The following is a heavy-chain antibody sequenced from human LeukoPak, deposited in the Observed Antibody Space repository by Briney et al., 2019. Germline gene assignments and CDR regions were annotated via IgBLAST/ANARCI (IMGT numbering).Heavy chain of an antibody. Sequence: PGGSLRLSCAASGFTFSSYSMNWVRQAPGKGLEWVSSISSSSSYIYYADSVKGRFTIPRDNAKNSLYLQMNSLRAEDTAVYYCARDSDYDILTGYYRYFDYWGQGTLVTVSS. CDR3: ARDSDYDILTGYYRYFDY. V-gene: IGHV3-21*01. J-gene: IGHJ4*02. CDR1: GFTFSSYS. D-gene: IGHD3-9*01. CDR2: ISSSSSYI.